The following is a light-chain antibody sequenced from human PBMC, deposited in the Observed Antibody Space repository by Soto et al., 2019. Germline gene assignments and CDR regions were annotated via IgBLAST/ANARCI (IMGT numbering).Light chain of an antibody. CDR3: SSYTSSSTVV. CDR2: DVS. V-gene: IGLV2-14*01. J-gene: IGLJ2*01. CDR1: SSDVGGYNF. Sequence: QSVLTQPASVCGSPGQSITISCTGTSSDVGGYNFVSWYQQHPGTAPKLMIYDVSNRPSGVSNRFSGSKSGNTASLTISGLQPEDEADYYCSSYTSSSTVVFGGGTKLTVL.